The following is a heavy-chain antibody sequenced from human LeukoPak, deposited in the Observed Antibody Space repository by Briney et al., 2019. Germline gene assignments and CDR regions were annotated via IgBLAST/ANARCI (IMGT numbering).Heavy chain of an antibody. D-gene: IGHD2-15*01. J-gene: IGHJ4*02. CDR3: ARVYCSGGSCYTYYFDY. CDR1: GGSISSGGY. Sequence: KPSETLSLTCTVSGGSISSGGYWSWIRQHPGKGLEWIGSIYHSGSTYYTPSLKSRVTISVDTSKNQFSLKLSSVTAADTAVYYCARVYCSGGSCYTYYFDYWGQGTLVTVSS. V-gene: IGHV4-38-2*02. CDR2: IYHSGST.